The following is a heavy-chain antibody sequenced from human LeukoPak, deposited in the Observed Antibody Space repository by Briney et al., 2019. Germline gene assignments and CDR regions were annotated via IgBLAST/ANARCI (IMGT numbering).Heavy chain of an antibody. Sequence: GGSLRLSCAASGFTFSSYTMNWVRQAPGKGLEWVSAISSDSFYIYYADSVKGRFTISRDNAKNSLYLQMNSLRAEDTAVYYCARDEVVGAIGLFDYWGQGTLVTVSS. D-gene: IGHD1-26*01. J-gene: IGHJ4*02. V-gene: IGHV3-21*01. CDR2: ISSDSFYI. CDR3: ARDEVVGAIGLFDY. CDR1: GFTFSSYT.